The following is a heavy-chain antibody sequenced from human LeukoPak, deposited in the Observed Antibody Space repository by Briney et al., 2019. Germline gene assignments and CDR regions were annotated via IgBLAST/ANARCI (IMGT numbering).Heavy chain of an antibody. D-gene: IGHD6-6*01. Sequence: GASVKVSCKPSGYTFTGYYMHWVRQAPGQGLGWMGWINPNSGATTYAQKFQGRVTMTTDTSVTTAYMELSRLTSDDMAVYYCAREVSPWGSSFDYWGQGTLVTVSS. J-gene: IGHJ4*02. CDR1: GYTFTGYY. V-gene: IGHV1-2*02. CDR2: INPNSGAT. CDR3: AREVSPWGSSFDY.